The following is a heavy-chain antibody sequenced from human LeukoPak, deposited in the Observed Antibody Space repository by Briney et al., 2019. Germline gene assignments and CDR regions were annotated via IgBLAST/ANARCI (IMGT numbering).Heavy chain of an antibody. CDR2: ISAYNGNT. J-gene: IGHJ3*02. D-gene: IGHD2-2*02. CDR1: GYTFTSYG. V-gene: IGHV1-18*01. Sequence: GASVKVSCKASGYTFTSYGISWVRQAPGQGLEWMGWISAYNGNTNYAQKLQGRVTMTTDTSTSTAYMELRSLRSDDTAVYYCARESGYCSSTSCHTFAFDIWGQGTMVTVSS. CDR3: ARESGYCSSTSCHTFAFDI.